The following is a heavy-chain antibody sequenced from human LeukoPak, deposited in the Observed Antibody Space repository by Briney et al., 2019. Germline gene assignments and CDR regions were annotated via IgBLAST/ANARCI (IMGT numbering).Heavy chain of an antibody. CDR1: GYTFTSYA. CDR2: IIPIFGTA. Sequence: GASVKVSCKASGYTFTSYAMHWVRQAPGQRLEWMGGIIPIFGTANYAQKFQGRVTITADESTSTAYMELSSLRSEDTAVYYCARDGSGSNIVDYWGQGTLVTVSS. D-gene: IGHD1-26*01. CDR3: ARDGSGSNIVDY. V-gene: IGHV1-69*13. J-gene: IGHJ4*02.